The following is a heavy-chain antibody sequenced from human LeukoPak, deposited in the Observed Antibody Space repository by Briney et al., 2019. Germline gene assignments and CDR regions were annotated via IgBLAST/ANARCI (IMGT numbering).Heavy chain of an antibody. J-gene: IGHJ3*01. CDR3: ARQSSATIVSAFAF. CDR1: GFTFNTFD. V-gene: IGHV3-33*01. D-gene: IGHD2-15*01. Sequence: GGSLRLSCAASGFTFNTFDMHWVRQAPGKGLEWVAVIWYDGSNKYYADSVKGRLTISRDNSKNTLYLQMNSLRAEDTAVYYCARQSSATIVSAFAFWGQGTMVTVSS. CDR2: IWYDGSNK.